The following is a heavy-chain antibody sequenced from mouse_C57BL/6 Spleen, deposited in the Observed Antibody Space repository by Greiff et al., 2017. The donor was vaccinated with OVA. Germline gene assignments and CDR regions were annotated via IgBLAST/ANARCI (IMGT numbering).Heavy chain of an antibody. V-gene: IGHV1-26*01. CDR2: INPNNGGT. Sequence: EVQLQQSGPELVKPGASVKISCKASGYTFTDYYMNWVKQSHGKSLEWIGDINPNNGGTSYNQKFKGKATLTVDKSSSTAYMELRSLTSEDSAVDYCARGTVTTDFDYWGQGTTLTVSS. J-gene: IGHJ2*01. D-gene: IGHD2-2*01. CDR3: ARGTVTTDFDY. CDR1: GYTFTDYY.